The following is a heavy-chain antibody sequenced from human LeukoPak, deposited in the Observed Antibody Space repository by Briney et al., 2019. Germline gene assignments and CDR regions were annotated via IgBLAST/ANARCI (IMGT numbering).Heavy chain of an antibody. V-gene: IGHV3-53*01. CDR2: IYSGGST. J-gene: IGHJ4*02. CDR3: ATSRPGALYDSRLHYFDY. Sequence: GGSLRLSCAASGFTVSSNYINWVRQAPGKGLEWVSVIYSGGSTYYADSVKGRFTISRDNSKNTLYLQMNSLRGEDTAVYYCATSRPGALYDSRLHYFDYWGQGTLVTVSS. D-gene: IGHD3-22*01. CDR1: GFTVSSNY.